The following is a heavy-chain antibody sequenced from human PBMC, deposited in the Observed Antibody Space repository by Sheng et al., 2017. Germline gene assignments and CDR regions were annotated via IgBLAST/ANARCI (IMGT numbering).Heavy chain of an antibody. Sequence: QVQLVESGGGVVQPGGSLRLSCAASGFTFSSYGMHWVRQAPGKGLEWVAFIRYDGSNKYYADSVKGRFTISRDNSKNTLYLQMNSLRAEDTAVYYCAKLALGYYDSSGPDYYYYMDVWGKGTTVTVSS. V-gene: IGHV3-30*02. CDR2: IRYDGSNK. J-gene: IGHJ6*03. CDR1: GFTFSSYG. CDR3: AKLALGYYDSSGPDYYYYMDV. D-gene: IGHD3-22*01.